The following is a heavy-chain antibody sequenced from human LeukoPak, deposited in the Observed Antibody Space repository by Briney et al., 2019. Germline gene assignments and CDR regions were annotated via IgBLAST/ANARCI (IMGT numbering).Heavy chain of an antibody. CDR3: ARDRNYRVPEADRFDY. Sequence: GGSLRLSCAASGFTFSSYWMTWVRQAPGKGLEWVANIKQDGSEKYYVDSVKGRFTISRDNAKNSVYLQMNSLRDEDTAVDYCARDRNYRVPEADRFDYWGQGTLVTVSS. D-gene: IGHD1-1*01. CDR2: IKQDGSEK. J-gene: IGHJ4*02. V-gene: IGHV3-7*01. CDR1: GFTFSSYW.